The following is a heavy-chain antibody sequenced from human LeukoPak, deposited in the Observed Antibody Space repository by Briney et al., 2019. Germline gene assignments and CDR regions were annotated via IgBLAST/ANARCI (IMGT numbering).Heavy chain of an antibody. CDR3: ARDLPGYYYMDV. J-gene: IGHJ6*03. CDR1: GFTFSSHD. Sequence: GGSLRLSCAASGFTFSSHDMHWVRQAPGKGLEWVSYISSSSSTIYYADSVKGRFTISRDNAKNSLYLQMNSLRAEDTAVYYCARDLPGYYYMDVWGKGTTVTVSS. D-gene: IGHD3-10*01. V-gene: IGHV3-48*01. CDR2: ISSSSSTI.